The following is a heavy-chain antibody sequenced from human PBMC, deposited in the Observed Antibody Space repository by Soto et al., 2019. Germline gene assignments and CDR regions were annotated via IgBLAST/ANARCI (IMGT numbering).Heavy chain of an antibody. V-gene: IGHV1-3*01. D-gene: IGHD4-17*01. CDR3: ARVRLRWYVFDY. CDR2: INAGNGNT. Sequence: AASVEVSCKASGYTFTSYAMHWVRQAPGQRLEWMGWINAGNGNTKYSQKFQGRVTITRDTSASTAYMELSSLRSEDTAVYYCARVRLRWYVFDYWGQGTLVTVSS. CDR1: GYTFTSYA. J-gene: IGHJ4*02.